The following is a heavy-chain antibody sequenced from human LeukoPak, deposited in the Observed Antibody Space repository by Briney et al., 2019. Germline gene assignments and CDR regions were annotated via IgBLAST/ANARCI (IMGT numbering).Heavy chain of an antibody. CDR3: ARAEGSSWYFYVYYYMDV. CDR1: GYTFIGYY. Sequence: ASVKVSCKASGYTFIGYYMHWVRQAPGQGLEWMGWINPNSGGTNYAQKFQGRVTMTRDTSISTAYMELSRLRSGDTAVYYCARAEGSSWYFYVYYYMDVWGKGTTVTISS. CDR2: INPNSGGT. V-gene: IGHV1-2*02. J-gene: IGHJ6*03. D-gene: IGHD6-13*01.